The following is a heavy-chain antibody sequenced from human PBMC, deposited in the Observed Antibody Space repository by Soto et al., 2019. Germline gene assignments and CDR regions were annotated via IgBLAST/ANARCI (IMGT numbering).Heavy chain of an antibody. V-gene: IGHV4-38-2*02. Sequence: PSETVLTCAVSGYSISSGYYWGWIRQPPGKGLEWIGSIYHSGSTYYNPSLKSRVTISVDTSKNQFSLKLSSVTAADTAVYYCAREIYYDSSGYYYYYYGMDVWGQGTTVTVSS. J-gene: IGHJ6*02. CDR2: IYHSGST. D-gene: IGHD3-22*01. CDR3: AREIYYDSSGYYYYYYGMDV. CDR1: GYSISSGYY.